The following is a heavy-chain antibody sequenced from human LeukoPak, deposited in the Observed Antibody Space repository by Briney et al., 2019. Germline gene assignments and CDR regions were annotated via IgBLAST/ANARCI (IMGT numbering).Heavy chain of an antibody. CDR2: IYYSGST. V-gene: IGHV4-39*07. J-gene: IGHJ4*02. CDR1: GGSISSSSYY. CDR3: ARSEWELLSGLDY. D-gene: IGHD1-26*01. Sequence: SETLSLTCTVSGGSISSSSYYWGWIRQPPGKGLEWIGSIYYSGSTNYNPSLKSRVTISVDTSKNQFSLKLSSVTAADTAVYYCARSEWELLSGLDYWGQGTLVTVSS.